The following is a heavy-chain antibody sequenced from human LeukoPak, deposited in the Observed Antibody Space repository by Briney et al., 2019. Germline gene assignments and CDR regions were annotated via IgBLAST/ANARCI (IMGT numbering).Heavy chain of an antibody. CDR3: ARVSLVPAAHFDY. Sequence: PSETLSLTCAVSGGSISSSGYSWSWIRQPPGKGLEWIGYIYHSGSTYYNPSLKSRVTISVDRSKNQFSLKLSSVTAADTAVYYCARVSLVPAAHFDYWGQGTLVTVSS. CDR1: GGSISSSGYS. CDR2: IYHSGST. J-gene: IGHJ4*02. V-gene: IGHV4-30-2*01. D-gene: IGHD2-2*01.